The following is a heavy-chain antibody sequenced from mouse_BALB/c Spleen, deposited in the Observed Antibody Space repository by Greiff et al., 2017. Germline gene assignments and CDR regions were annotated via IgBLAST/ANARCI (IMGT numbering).Heavy chain of an antibody. CDR1: GYTFTDYA. D-gene: IGHD2-1*01. Sequence: VQLKQSGAELVRPGVSVKISCKGSGYTFTDYAMHWVKQSHAKSLEWIGVISTYYGDASYNQKFKGKATMTVDKSSSTAYMELARLTSEDSAIYYCARKGNGNYSAWFAYWGQGTLVTVSA. V-gene: IGHV1S137*01. CDR3: ARKGNGNYSAWFAY. CDR2: ISTYYGDA. J-gene: IGHJ3*01.